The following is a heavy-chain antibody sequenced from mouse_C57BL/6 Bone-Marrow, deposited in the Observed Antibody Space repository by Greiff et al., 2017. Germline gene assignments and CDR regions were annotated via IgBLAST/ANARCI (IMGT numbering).Heavy chain of an antibody. D-gene: IGHD2-4*01. Sequence: VQLQQSGAELVRPGASVKLSCTASGFNIKDDYMHWVKQRPEQGLEWIGWIDPENGDTEYASKFQGKATITADTSSNTAYLQLGSLTSEDTAVYYCTTFYYDYDGPPYWYFDVWGTGTTVTVSS. CDR1: GFNIKDDY. J-gene: IGHJ1*03. CDR3: TTFYYDYDGPPYWYFDV. CDR2: IDPENGDT. V-gene: IGHV14-4*01.